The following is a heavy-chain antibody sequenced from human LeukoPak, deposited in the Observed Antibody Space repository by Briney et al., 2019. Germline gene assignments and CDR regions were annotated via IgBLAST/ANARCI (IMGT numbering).Heavy chain of an antibody. CDR1: GGSISSYY. CDR3: ARVRAKYDSSGYYYLRFFDY. Sequence: PSETLSLTCTASGGSISSYYWSWIRQPPGKGLEWIGYIYYSGSTNYNPSLKSRVTISVDTSKNQFSLKLSSVTAADTAVYYCARVRAKYDSSGYYYLRFFDYWGQGTLVTVSS. D-gene: IGHD3-22*01. V-gene: IGHV4-59*01. J-gene: IGHJ4*02. CDR2: IYYSGST.